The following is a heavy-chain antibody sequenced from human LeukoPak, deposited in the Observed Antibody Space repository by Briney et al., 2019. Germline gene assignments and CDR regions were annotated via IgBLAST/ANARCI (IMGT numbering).Heavy chain of an antibody. CDR2: IYTSGST. Sequence: SQTLSLTCTVSGGSISSGSYYWSWIRQPAGKGLEWIGRIYTSGSTNYNPSLKSRVIISVDTSKNQFSLKLSSVTAADTAVYYCARDRRGIYYDSSGYYGDYFDYWGQGTLVTVSS. CDR3: ARDRRGIYYDSSGYYGDYFDY. D-gene: IGHD3-22*01. V-gene: IGHV4-61*02. CDR1: GGSISSGSYY. J-gene: IGHJ4*02.